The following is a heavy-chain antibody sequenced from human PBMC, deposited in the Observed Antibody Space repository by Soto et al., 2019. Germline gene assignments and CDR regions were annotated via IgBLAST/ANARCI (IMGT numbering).Heavy chain of an antibody. V-gene: IGHV4-59*01. CDR3: ARELAVAGDGMDV. Sequence: ASETLSLTCTVSGGSISSYYWSWIRQPPGKGLEWIGYIYYSGSTNYNPSLKSRVTISVDTSKNQFSLKLSSVTAADTAVYYCARELAVAGDGMDVWGQGTTVTVSS. J-gene: IGHJ6*02. CDR2: IYYSGST. D-gene: IGHD6-19*01. CDR1: GGSISSYY.